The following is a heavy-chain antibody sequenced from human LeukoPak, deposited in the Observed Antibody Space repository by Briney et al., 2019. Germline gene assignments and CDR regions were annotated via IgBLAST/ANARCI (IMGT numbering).Heavy chain of an antibody. CDR1: GFTFSSYS. Sequence: GGSLRLXCAASGFTFSSYSMNWGRLAPGKGLEWVSYISSSSSTIYYADSVKGRFTISRDNAKNSLYLQMNSLRAEDTAVYYCATLYDILTGYYRSLFDYWGQGILVTVSS. CDR3: ATLYDILTGYYRSLFDY. D-gene: IGHD3-9*01. V-gene: IGHV3-48*01. CDR2: ISSSSSTI. J-gene: IGHJ4*02.